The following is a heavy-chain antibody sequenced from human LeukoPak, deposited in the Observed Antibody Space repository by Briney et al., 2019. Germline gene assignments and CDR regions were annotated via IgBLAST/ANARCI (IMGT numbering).Heavy chain of an antibody. D-gene: IGHD6-19*01. V-gene: IGHV3-7*03. J-gene: IGHJ4*02. CDR3: AKSPVAGTAEYYFDY. CDR2: IKQDGSEK. Sequence: PGGSLRLSCAASGFTFSSYWMSWVRQAPGKGLEWVANIKQDGSEKYYVDSVKGRFTISRDNAKNSLYLQMNSLRAEDTALYYCAKSPVAGTAEYYFDYWGQGTLVTVSS. CDR1: GFTFSSYW.